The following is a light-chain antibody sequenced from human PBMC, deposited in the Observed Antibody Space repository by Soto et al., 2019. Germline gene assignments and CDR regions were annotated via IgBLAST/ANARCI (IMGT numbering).Light chain of an antibody. Sequence: IVLTQSPGTLSLSPGERATLSCWASQSVSSNYLAWYQQKPGQAPRLHIYGASSRATGISDRFSGSGSGTDFTLTNSRLEPEDFAVYYCQHYGSSPRGTFGQGTKVEI. CDR1: QSVSSNY. V-gene: IGKV3-20*01. J-gene: IGKJ1*01. CDR2: GAS. CDR3: QHYGSSPRGT.